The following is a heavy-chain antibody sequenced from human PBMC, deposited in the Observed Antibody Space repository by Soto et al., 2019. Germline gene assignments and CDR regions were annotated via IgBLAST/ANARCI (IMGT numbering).Heavy chain of an antibody. Sequence: QLQLQESGSGLVKPSQTLSLTCAVSGGSISSGGYSWSWIRQPPGKGLEWIGYIYNSGNTYYNPSLKSRVTISVDRSKNQFSPKLSSVTAAATAVYYCARGQVVAAQHWGQGTLVTVSS. CDR3: ARGQVVAAQH. V-gene: IGHV4-30-2*01. CDR2: IYNSGNT. CDR1: GGSISSGGYS. D-gene: IGHD2-15*01. J-gene: IGHJ4*02.